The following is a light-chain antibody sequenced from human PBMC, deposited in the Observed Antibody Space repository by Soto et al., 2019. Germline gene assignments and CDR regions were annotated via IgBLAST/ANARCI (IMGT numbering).Light chain of an antibody. CDR2: DAS. V-gene: IGKV3-20*01. Sequence: EIVLTQSPGTLSLSPGDGATLSCRASQSVSSSYLAWYQQKPGQAPRLLIYDASSRATGIPDRFSGSGSGTDFTLTISRLEPEDFAVYYCQQYDTSPTFGQGTKVDIK. CDR1: QSVSSSY. CDR3: QQYDTSPT. J-gene: IGKJ1*01.